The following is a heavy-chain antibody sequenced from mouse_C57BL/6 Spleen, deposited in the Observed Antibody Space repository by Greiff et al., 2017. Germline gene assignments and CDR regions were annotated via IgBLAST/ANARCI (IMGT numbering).Heavy chain of an antibody. Sequence: QVQLQQSGPELVKPGASVKISCKASGYAFSSSWMNWVKQRPGKGLEWIGRIYPGDGDTNYNGKFKGKATLTADKSSSTAYMQLSSLTSEDSAVYFCAREAYYDEGPSWFAYWGQGTLVTVSA. J-gene: IGHJ3*01. CDR1: GYAFSSSW. V-gene: IGHV1-82*01. D-gene: IGHD1-1*01. CDR3: AREAYYDEGPSWFAY. CDR2: IYPGDGDT.